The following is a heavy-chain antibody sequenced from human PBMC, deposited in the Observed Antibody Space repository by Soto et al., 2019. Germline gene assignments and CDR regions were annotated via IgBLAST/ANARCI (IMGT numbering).Heavy chain of an antibody. V-gene: IGHV4-39*01. Sequence: SETLSLTCTVSGGSISSSSYYWGWIRQPPGKGLEWIGSIYYSGSTYYNPSLKSRVTISVDTSKNQFSLKLSSVTAADTAVYYCARLTWIQLRFYGMDVWGQGTTVTVSS. J-gene: IGHJ6*02. CDR1: GGSISSSSYY. D-gene: IGHD5-18*01. CDR2: IYYSGST. CDR3: ARLTWIQLRFYGMDV.